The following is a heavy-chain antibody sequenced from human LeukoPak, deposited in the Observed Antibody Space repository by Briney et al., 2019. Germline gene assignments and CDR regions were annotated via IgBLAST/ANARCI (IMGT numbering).Heavy chain of an antibody. V-gene: IGHV4-59*01. J-gene: IGHJ5*01. CDR2: IYYTGST. D-gene: IGHD3-10*01. CDR1: GGSISSYY. CDR3: ARGDVLLWLGELLSGWFDS. Sequence: SETLSLTCTVSGGSISSYYRSWIRQPPGKGLEWIGYIYYTGSTNYNPSLKSRVAISVDTSKNQFSLKLTSVTAADTAVYYCARGDVLLWLGELLSGWFDSWGQGTLVTVSS.